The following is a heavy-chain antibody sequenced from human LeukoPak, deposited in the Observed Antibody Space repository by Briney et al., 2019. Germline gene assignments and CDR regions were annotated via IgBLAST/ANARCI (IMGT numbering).Heavy chain of an antibody. D-gene: IGHD4-17*01. V-gene: IGHV3-23*01. CDR1: GFVLSSYE. Sequence: GGSLRLSCTGSGFVLSSYEMTWFRQAPGKGLEWVSAISGSGDSTYYADSVKGRFTISRDNSKNRMYLQINSLRGEDTAVYYCAKMDYVVNWGQGTLVTVSS. CDR3: AKMDYVVN. CDR2: ISGSGDST. J-gene: IGHJ4*02.